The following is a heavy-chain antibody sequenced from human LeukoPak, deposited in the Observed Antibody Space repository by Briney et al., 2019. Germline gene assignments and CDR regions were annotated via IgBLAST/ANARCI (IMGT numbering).Heavy chain of an antibody. CDR1: GFTFSSYG. CDR3: AKDPTSDIRVDY. CDR2: ISGSGGST. Sequence: GGTLRLSCAASGFTFSSYGMSWVRQAPGKGLEWVSAISGSGGSTYYADSVKGRFTISRDNSKNTLYLQMNSLRAEDTAVYYCAKDPTSDIRVDYWGQGTLVTVSS. V-gene: IGHV3-23*01. J-gene: IGHJ4*02. D-gene: IGHD2-15*01.